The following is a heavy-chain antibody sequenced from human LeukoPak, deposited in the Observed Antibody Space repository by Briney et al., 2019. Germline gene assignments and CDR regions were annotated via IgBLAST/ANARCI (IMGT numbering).Heavy chain of an antibody. D-gene: IGHD2-21*02. V-gene: IGHV3-23*01. Sequence: TGGSLRLSCAASGFTFSSYAMSWVRQAPGKGLEWVSAISGSGGSTYYADSVKGRFTISRDNSKNTLYLQMNSLRAVDTAVYYCAKGLGEHIVVVTAIDYWGQGTLVTVSS. CDR1: GFTFSSYA. J-gene: IGHJ4*02. CDR2: ISGSGGST. CDR3: AKGLGEHIVVVTAIDY.